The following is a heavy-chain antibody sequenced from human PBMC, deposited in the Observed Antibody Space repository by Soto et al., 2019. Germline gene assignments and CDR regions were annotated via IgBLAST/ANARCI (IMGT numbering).Heavy chain of an antibody. CDR3: ARHASSSPRYYYYYGMDV. D-gene: IGHD6-6*01. CDR2: IYYSGST. J-gene: IGHJ6*02. V-gene: IGHV4-39*01. Sequence: PSETLSLTCTVSGGSISSSSYYWGWIRQPPGKGLEWIGSIYYSGSTYYNPSLKSRVTISVDTSKNQFSLKLSSVTAADTAVYYCARHASSSPRYYYYYGMDVWGQGTTVTSP. CDR1: GGSISSSSYY.